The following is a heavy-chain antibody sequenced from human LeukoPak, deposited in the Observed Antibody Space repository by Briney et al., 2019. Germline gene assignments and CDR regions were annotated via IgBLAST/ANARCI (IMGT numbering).Heavy chain of an antibody. CDR1: GFTFSGSA. D-gene: IGHD3/OR15-3a*01. CDR2: ISSSGSTI. CDR3: ARDSPGLERSFDY. J-gene: IGHJ4*02. V-gene: IGHV3-48*03. Sequence: PGGSLRLSCAASGFTFSGSAMHWVRQAPGKGLEWVSYISSSGSTIYYADSVKGRFTISRDNAKNSLYLQMNSLRAEDTAVYYCARDSPGLERSFDYWGQGTLVTVSS.